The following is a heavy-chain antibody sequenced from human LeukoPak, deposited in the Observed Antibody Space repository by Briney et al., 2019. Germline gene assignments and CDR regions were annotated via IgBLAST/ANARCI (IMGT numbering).Heavy chain of an antibody. CDR2: INPSGGST. V-gene: IGHV1-46*01. CDR1: GYTFTSYY. D-gene: IGHD3-10*01. CDR3: AREANRGELDY. J-gene: IGHJ4*02. Sequence: ASVKVSCKASGYTFTSYYMHWVRQAPGQGLEWMGIINPSGGSTSYAQKFQGRVTMTRDTSISTAYMELSRLRSDDTAVYYCAREANRGELDYWGQGTLVTVSS.